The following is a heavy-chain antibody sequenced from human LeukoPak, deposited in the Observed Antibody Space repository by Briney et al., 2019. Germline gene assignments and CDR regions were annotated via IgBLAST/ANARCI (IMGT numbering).Heavy chain of an antibody. CDR2: ISAYNGNT. J-gene: IGHJ4*02. D-gene: IGHD3-22*01. V-gene: IGHV1-18*01. CDR3: ARRYYYGSSGYYYYPYFDY. Sequence: ASVKVSCKASGYTFTSYCISWVRQAPGQGLEWMGWISAYNGNTNYAQKLQGRVTMTTDTSTSTAYMELRSLRSDDTAVYYCARRYYYGSSGYYYYPYFDYWGQGTLVTVAS. CDR1: GYTFTSYC.